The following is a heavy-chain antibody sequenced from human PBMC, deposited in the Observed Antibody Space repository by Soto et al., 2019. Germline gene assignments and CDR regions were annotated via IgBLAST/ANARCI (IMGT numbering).Heavy chain of an antibody. CDR1: GYRFTNYW. Sequence: GESLKISCEGSGYRFTNYWIGWVRQMPGKGLEWMGIIYPGDPETRYSPSFEGRVTISADKSISTAYLQWSSLKASDTAMYYCARHGPRVYYDNSDYYYYGMDVWGQGTTVTVSS. V-gene: IGHV5-51*01. CDR3: ARHGPRVYYDNSDYYYYGMDV. CDR2: IYPGDPET. J-gene: IGHJ6*02. D-gene: IGHD3-22*01.